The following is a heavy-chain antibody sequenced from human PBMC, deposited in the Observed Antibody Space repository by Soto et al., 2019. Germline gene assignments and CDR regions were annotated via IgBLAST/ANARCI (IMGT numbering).Heavy chain of an antibody. Sequence: SETLSLTCAVYGGSFSGYYWSWIRQPPGKGLEWIGFIYYSGSTKYKPSLKSRVTISVDTSKNQFSLKVSSATAADTAVYYCARHSNRNYGLYYFDYWGLGALVTVSS. CDR3: ARHSNRNYGLYYFDY. V-gene: IGHV4-59*08. D-gene: IGHD4-4*01. CDR1: GGSFSGYY. J-gene: IGHJ4*02. CDR2: IYYSGST.